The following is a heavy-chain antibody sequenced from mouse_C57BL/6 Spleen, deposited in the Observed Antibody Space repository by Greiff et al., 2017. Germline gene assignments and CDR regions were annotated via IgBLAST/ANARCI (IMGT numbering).Heavy chain of an antibody. CDR3: DKKEAGNYYAMDY. J-gene: IGHJ4*01. D-gene: IGHD4-1*01. CDR1: GFSLTSYG. V-gene: IGHV2-4*01. CDR2: IWSGGST. Sequence: VLLQQSGPGLVQPSQSLSITCTVSGFSLTSYGVHWVRQPPGKGLEWLGVIWSGGSTDYNAAFLSRLSISKDNSKSQVFFKMNSLQADDTAIYYCDKKEAGNYYAMDYWGKGTSVTVSS.